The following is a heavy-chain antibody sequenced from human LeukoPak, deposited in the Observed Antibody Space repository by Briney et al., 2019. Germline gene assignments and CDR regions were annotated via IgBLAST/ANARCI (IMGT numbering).Heavy chain of an antibody. CDR2: ISRSGSTK. Sequence: GGSLRLSRAASGFTFSDYNMRWIRQAPGKGLEWVSSISRSGSTKYYADSVKGRFTISRDNAKNSLYLQMNSLRAEDTAVYFCARRRDSGSLQHFDYWGQGTLVTVSS. CDR1: GFTFSDYN. CDR3: ARRRDSGSLQHFDY. D-gene: IGHD1-26*01. V-gene: IGHV3-11*01. J-gene: IGHJ4*02.